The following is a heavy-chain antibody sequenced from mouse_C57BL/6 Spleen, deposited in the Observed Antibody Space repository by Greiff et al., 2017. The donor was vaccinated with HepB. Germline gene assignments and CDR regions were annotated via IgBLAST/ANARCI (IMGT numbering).Heavy chain of an antibody. CDR2: INPNNGGT. Sequence: DVKLQESGPELVKPGASVKIPCKASGYTFTDYNMDWVQQSHGKSLEWIGDINPNNGGTSYNQKFKGKATLTVDKSSSTAYMELRSLTSEDTAVYYCARRECITTVVRGWYFDVWGTGTTVTVSS. J-gene: IGHJ1*03. CDR1: GYTFTDYN. D-gene: IGHD1-1*01. CDR3: ARRECITTVVRGWYFDV. V-gene: IGHV1-18*01.